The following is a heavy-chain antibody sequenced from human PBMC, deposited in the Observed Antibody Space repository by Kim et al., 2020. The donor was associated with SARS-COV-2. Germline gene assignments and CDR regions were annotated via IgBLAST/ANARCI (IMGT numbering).Heavy chain of an antibody. Sequence: ASVKVSCKASGYTFTTYSIHWVRQAPGQRLEWMGWINAGNGNTKYSQKFQGRVTITRDTSATTAYMELSSLRSEDTAVYYCARVPSWGYDNSGYSDLDFWGQGTLVTVSS. CDR1: GYTFTTYS. V-gene: IGHV1-3*01. CDR2: INAGNGNT. J-gene: IGHJ4*02. D-gene: IGHD3-22*01. CDR3: ARVPSWGYDNSGYSDLDF.